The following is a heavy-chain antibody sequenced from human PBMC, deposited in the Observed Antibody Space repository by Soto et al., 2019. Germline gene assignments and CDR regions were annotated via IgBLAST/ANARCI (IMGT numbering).Heavy chain of an antibody. CDR1: GYSFTNYG. Sequence: QDQLLQSGAEVKKPGASVTVSCKASGYSFTNYGITWVRQAPGQGLEWMGWISAFNGNTHYAQKLQGRVTMTTDASTSPAYMQLRSLRSDDTAVYYCARDRGVAPPVAGTTHYYYYMDVWGKGTTVTVSS. J-gene: IGHJ6*03. CDR2: ISAFNGNT. V-gene: IGHV1-18*01. D-gene: IGHD6-19*01. CDR3: ARDRGVAPPVAGTTHYYYYMDV.